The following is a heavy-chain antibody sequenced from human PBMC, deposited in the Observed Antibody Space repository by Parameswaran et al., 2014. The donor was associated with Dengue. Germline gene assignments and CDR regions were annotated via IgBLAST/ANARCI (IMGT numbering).Heavy chain of an antibody. CDR2: ISAYNGNT. V-gene: IGHV1-18*01. Sequence: SWVRQAPGQGLEWMGWISAYNGNTNYAQKLQGRVTMTTDTSTRTAYMELRGLRSDDTAVYYCARVVPAGRGERYDYWGQGTLVTVSS. J-gene: IGHJ4*02. D-gene: IGHD2-2*01. CDR3: ARVVPAGRGERYDY.